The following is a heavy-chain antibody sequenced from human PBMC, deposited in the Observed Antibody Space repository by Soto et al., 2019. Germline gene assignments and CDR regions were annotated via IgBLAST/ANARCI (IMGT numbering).Heavy chain of an antibody. CDR1: GGSISSGGYY. D-gene: IGHD3-10*01. CDR2: IYYSGST. J-gene: IGHJ4*02. Sequence: KPSETLSLTCTVSGGSISSGGYYWSWIRQHPGKGLEWIGYIYYSGSTYYNPSLKSRVTISVDTSKNQFSLKLSSVTAADTAVYYCERGSVLLDFDYWGQGTLVTVSS. V-gene: IGHV4-31*03. CDR3: ERGSVLLDFDY.